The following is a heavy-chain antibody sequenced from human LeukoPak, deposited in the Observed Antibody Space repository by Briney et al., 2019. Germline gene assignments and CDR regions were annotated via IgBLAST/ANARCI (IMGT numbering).Heavy chain of an antibody. Sequence: GGSLRLSCAASRFNFNNYEMNWVRPAPGKGLEWVSYISSSGSTIYYADSVKGRFTISRDNAKNSLYLQMNSLRAEDTAVYYCARDGDYHTEVFDYCGQGTLVTVSS. CDR3: ARDGDYHTEVFDY. J-gene: IGHJ4*02. V-gene: IGHV3-48*03. D-gene: IGHD4-17*01. CDR1: RFNFNNYE. CDR2: ISSSGSTI.